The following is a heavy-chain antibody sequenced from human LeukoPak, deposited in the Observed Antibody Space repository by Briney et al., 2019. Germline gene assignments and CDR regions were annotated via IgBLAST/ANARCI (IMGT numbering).Heavy chain of an antibody. Sequence: ASVKVSCKASGYTFTGYYMHWVRQAPGQGLEWMGWINPKSGGTEYAQKFQGRVTMTRDTSITTAYMELSRLRSDDTAMYYCARDHCTRSSCYEDHTYGMDVWGQGTTVTVSS. D-gene: IGHD2-2*01. V-gene: IGHV1-2*02. CDR3: ARDHCTRSSCYEDHTYGMDV. J-gene: IGHJ6*02. CDR2: INPKSGGT. CDR1: GYTFTGYY.